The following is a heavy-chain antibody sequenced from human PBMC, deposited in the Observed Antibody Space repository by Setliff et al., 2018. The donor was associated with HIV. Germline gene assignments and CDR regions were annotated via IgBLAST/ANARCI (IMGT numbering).Heavy chain of an antibody. V-gene: IGHV1-2*02. CDR2: IGPRHADT. CDR1: GYTFTDNF. D-gene: IGHD3-10*01. CDR3: ATPGVGAGAFDI. J-gene: IGHJ3*02. Sequence: ASVKVSCKASGYTFTDNFIHWVRQAPGQGLEWMGWIGPRHADTRIAQRFRGRVSLTRDTSISTAYMELGGLHSDDTALYYCATPGVGAGAFDIWGRGTMVTVSS.